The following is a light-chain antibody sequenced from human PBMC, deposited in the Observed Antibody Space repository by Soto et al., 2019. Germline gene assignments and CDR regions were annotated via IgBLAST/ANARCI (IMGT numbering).Light chain of an antibody. CDR3: QQRSSWPLT. V-gene: IGKV3-11*01. CDR1: QSVSSY. Sequence: EIVLTQFPATLSLSPGEGATLSCRASQSVSSYLAWYQQKRGQAPRLLIYDSSNRATGIPARFSGSGSGTDFSLTISSLEPEDFAVYYCQQRSSWPLTFGGGTKVDIK. J-gene: IGKJ4*01. CDR2: DSS.